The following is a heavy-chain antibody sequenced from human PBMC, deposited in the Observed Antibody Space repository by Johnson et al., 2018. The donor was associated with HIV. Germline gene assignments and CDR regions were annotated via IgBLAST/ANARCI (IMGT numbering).Heavy chain of an antibody. CDR1: GFTFSSYW. CDR3: AREDTYYHAFDI. J-gene: IGHJ3*02. D-gene: IGHD3-10*01. CDR2: LTPDGSSQ. V-gene: IGHV3-7*01. Sequence: VQLLESGGGLVQPGGSLRLSCAASGFTFSSYWMRWVRQAPGKGLALVAVLTPDGSSQSFGESVRGRFTISRDNAKNSLYLQMNSLRAEDTAVYYCAREDTYYHAFDIWGQGTMVTVSS.